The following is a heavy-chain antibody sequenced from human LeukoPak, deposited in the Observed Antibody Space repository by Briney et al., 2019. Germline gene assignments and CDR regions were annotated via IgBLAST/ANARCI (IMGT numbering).Heavy chain of an antibody. J-gene: IGHJ6*02. D-gene: IGHD3-10*01. CDR3: AAGGNYYYGSGSYPSKYYYGMDV. CDR1: GYTFTGYY. Sequence: SVKVSCKAVGYTFTGYYMHWVRQAPGQRLEWIGWIVVGSGNTNYAQKFQERVTITRDMSTSTAYMELSSLRSEDTAVYYCAAGGNYYYGSGSYPSKYYYGMDVWGQGTTVTVSS. CDR2: IVVGSGNT. V-gene: IGHV1-58*02.